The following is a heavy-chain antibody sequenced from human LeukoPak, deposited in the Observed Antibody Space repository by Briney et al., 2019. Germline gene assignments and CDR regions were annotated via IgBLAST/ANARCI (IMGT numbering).Heavy chain of an antibody. Sequence: GGSLRLSCAASGFTVSNNYMSWVRQAPGKGLEWVSVIYSGGDTKYADSVKSRSTISRDHSKNTLFLQMNSLRAEDTAVYYCAIRMYYYHSDKFYAEDYWGQGTLVTVSS. D-gene: IGHD3-22*01. CDR1: GFTVSNNY. CDR3: AIRMYYYHSDKFYAEDY. CDR2: IYSGGDT. J-gene: IGHJ4*02. V-gene: IGHV3-66*01.